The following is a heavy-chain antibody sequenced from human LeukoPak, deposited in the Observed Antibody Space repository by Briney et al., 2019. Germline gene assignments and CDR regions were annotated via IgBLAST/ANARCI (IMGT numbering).Heavy chain of an antibody. V-gene: IGHV3-30-3*01. CDR3: VGSPTYYYMDV. CDR1: GLTFRNHA. CDR2: ISHDGGND. Sequence: PGKSLRLSCAASGLTFRNHAIHWVRQAPGKGLEWVTVISHDGGNDYYRDTVRGRFTISRDNSRDTVFLQMNSLRPGDTAVYFCVGSPTYYYMDVWGKGTTVTVSS. J-gene: IGHJ6*03. D-gene: IGHD3-10*01.